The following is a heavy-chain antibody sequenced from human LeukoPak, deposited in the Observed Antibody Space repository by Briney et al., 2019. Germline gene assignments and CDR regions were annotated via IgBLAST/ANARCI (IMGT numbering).Heavy chain of an antibody. CDR3: ARGYCSSTNCLPGGY. CDR1: GYTFTNLY. CDR2: INPSGGSA. V-gene: IGHV1-46*01. D-gene: IGHD2-2*01. Sequence: ASVTVSFKASGYTFTNLYIHWVRQAPGQGLEWMGMINPSGGSASYAQTFQGRVTTTRDTSTSTVHMELSSLRSEDTALYYCARGYCSSTNCLPGGYWGQGTLVTVSS. J-gene: IGHJ4*02.